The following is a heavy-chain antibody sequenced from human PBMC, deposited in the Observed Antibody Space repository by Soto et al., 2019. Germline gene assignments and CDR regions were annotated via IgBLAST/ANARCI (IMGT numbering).Heavy chain of an antibody. J-gene: IGHJ6*02. V-gene: IGHV3-30-3*01. CDR2: ISYDGSNK. CDR3: ARDTRIVVVPAAIYYYYYGMDV. Sequence: PGGSLRLSCAASGFTFSSYAMHWVRQAPGKGLEGVAVISYDGSNKYYADSVKGRFTISRDNSKNTLYLQMNSLRAEDTAVYYCARDTRIVVVPAAIYYYYYGMDVWGQGTTVTVSS. CDR1: GFTFSSYA. D-gene: IGHD2-2*01.